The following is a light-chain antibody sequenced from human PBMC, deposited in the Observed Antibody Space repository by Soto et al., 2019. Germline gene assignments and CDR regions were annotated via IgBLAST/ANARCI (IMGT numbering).Light chain of an antibody. CDR3: IQALQTPRFT. CDR2: LGS. CDR1: QSLLHSNGYNY. J-gene: IGKJ3*01. Sequence: DIVMTQSPLSLPVTPGEPASISCRSSQSLLHSNGYNYLDWYLQKPGQSPQLLIYLGSNRASGVPERLSGGGSGTDFTLKISRVEAEDVGVYYCIQALQTPRFTFGPGTKVDIK. V-gene: IGKV2-28*01.